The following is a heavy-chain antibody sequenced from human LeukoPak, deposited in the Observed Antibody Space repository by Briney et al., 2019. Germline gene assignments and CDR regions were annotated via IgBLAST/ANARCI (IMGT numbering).Heavy chain of an antibody. D-gene: IGHD2-21*01. CDR2: IKRDGSVK. CDR3: VRDLSPAYGGHYYDAFDF. J-gene: IGHJ3*01. CDR1: GFTFTTYW. Sequence: GGSLRLSCAASGFTFTTYWMAWVRQAPGKGLEWVANIKRDGSVKYYVDSVKDRFTISRDNAKSSLYLQMNSLRAEDTALYHCVRDLSPAYGGHYYDAFDFWGQGTMVTVSS. V-gene: IGHV3-7*01.